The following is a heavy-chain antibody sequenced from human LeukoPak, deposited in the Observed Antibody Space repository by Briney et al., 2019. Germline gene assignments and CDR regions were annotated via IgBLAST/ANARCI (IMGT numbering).Heavy chain of an antibody. V-gene: IGHV3-74*01. CDR3: ARQEVAVVVSTYYYGMDV. J-gene: IGHJ6*02. CDR1: GFTFSSYW. D-gene: IGHD6-19*01. CDR2: INSDGSST. Sequence: PGGSLRLSCAASGFTFSSYWMHWVRQAPGKGLVWVSRINSDGSSTSYADSVKGRFTISRDNAKNTLYLQMNSLRAEDTAVYYCARQEVAVVVSTYYYGMDVWGQGTTVTVSS.